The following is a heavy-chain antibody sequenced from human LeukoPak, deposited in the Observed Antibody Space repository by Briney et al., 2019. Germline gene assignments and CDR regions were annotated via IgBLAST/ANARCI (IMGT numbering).Heavy chain of an antibody. Sequence: PSETLSLTCAVYGGSFSGYYWSWIRQPPGKGLEWIGEINHSGSTNYSPSLKSRVTISVDTSENQFSLKLSSVTAADTAVYYCARVGIVVVVAAKRLHPKDAFDIWGQGTMVTVSS. CDR3: ARVGIVVVVAAKRLHPKDAFDI. V-gene: IGHV4-34*01. D-gene: IGHD2-15*01. CDR2: INHSGST. J-gene: IGHJ3*02. CDR1: GGSFSGYY.